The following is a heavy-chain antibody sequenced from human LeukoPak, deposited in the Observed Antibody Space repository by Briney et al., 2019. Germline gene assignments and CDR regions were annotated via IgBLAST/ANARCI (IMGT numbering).Heavy chain of an antibody. CDR3: ARTEGTVAYDS. J-gene: IGHJ5*01. CDR1: GFTFSNYW. CDR2: INSDGSGT. D-gene: IGHD4-23*01. Sequence: PGGSLRLSCAASGFTFSNYWMHWVRQAPGKRLVWVSRINSDGSGTTYANSVRGRFTISRDNAKNTLYLQVNSLRAEDTAVYYCARTEGTVAYDSWGQGTLVTVSS. V-gene: IGHV3-74*01.